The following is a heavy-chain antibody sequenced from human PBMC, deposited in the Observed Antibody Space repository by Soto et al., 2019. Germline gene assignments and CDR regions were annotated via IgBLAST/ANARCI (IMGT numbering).Heavy chain of an antibody. D-gene: IGHD6-13*01. J-gene: IGHJ5*02. Sequence: ASVKVSCKASGGTFSSYAISWVRQAPGQGLEWMGRIIPILGIANYAQKFQGRVTITADKSTSTAYMELSSLRSEDTAVYYCARDDEQQLAWFDPWGQGTLVTVSS. CDR3: ARDDEQQLAWFDP. V-gene: IGHV1-69*04. CDR2: IIPILGIA. CDR1: GGTFSSYA.